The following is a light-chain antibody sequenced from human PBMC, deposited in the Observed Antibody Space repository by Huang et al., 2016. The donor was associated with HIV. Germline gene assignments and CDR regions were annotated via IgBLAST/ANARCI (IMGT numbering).Light chain of an antibody. CDR3: QQYFSTPT. J-gene: IGKJ2*01. CDR1: QSVLYKSDKRDY. CDR2: WAP. V-gene: IGKV4-1*01. Sequence: IVMTKSPESLSVSLGERAHINCKSSQSVLYKSDKRDYVAWYQEKPGQSPKVLIYWAPTRQSGVPDRFRGSGSGTNFTLTIDSFLAEDVALYYCQQYFSTPTFGLGTKLEI.